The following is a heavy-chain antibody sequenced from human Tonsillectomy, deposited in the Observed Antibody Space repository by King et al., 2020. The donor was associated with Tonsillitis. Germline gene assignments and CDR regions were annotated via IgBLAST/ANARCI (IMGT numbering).Heavy chain of an antibody. CDR2: ISSRSSTI. D-gene: IGHD3-3*01. Sequence: DVQLVESGGGLVQPGGSLRLSCAASGFTFSSYSMNWVRQASGKGLEWVSYISSRSSTIYYADSVKGRFTISRDNAKNSLYLQMNSLRAEDTAVYYCARRYDFWSGYRWFDPWGQGTLVTVSS. CDR3: ARRYDFWSGYRWFDP. CDR1: GFTFSSYS. J-gene: IGHJ5*02. V-gene: IGHV3-48*01.